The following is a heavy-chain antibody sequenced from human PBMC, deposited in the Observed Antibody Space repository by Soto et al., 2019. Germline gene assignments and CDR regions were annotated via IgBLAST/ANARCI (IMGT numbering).Heavy chain of an antibody. CDR3: GRNMLAVTEDAVDV. J-gene: IGHJ3*01. CDR1: GFTFTRYS. Sequence: EVQLVESGGGLVKPGGSLRLSCAASGFTFTRYSMNWVRQAPGKGLEWVSSIGISIGYIYYGESVTGRFTISRDNAKNSLFLQMNSLRAEDTAVYFCGRNMLAVTEDAVDVWGQGTMVTVSS. D-gene: IGHD2-8*01. CDR2: IGISIGYI. V-gene: IGHV3-21*01.